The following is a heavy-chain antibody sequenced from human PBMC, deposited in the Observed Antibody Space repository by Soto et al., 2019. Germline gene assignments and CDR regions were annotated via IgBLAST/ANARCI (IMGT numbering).Heavy chain of an antibody. CDR1: GFTFSSYA. J-gene: IGHJ6*02. CDR3: AKDWNRSSSDYYYYYGMDV. CDR2: ISGSGGST. D-gene: IGHD6-6*01. Sequence: EVQLLESGGGLVQPGGSLRLSCAASGFTFSSYAMSWVRQAPEKGLEWVSAISGSGGSTYYADSVKGRFTISRDNSKNTLYLQMNSLRAEDTAIYYCAKDWNRSSSDYYYYYGMDVWGQGTTVTVSS. V-gene: IGHV3-23*01.